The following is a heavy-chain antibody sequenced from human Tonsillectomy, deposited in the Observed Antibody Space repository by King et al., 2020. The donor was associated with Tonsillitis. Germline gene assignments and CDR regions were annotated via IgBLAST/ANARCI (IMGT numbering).Heavy chain of an antibody. CDR2: ISWNSGSI. V-gene: IGHV3-9*01. D-gene: IGHD1-26*01. CDR1: GFTFDDYA. Sequence: VQLVESGGGLVQPGRSLRLSCAASGFTFDDYAMHWVRQAPGKGLEWVSGISWNSGSIGYADSVKGRFTISRDNAKNSLYLQMNSLRAEDTALYYCAKERHSGIVGAIFDYWGQGTLVTVSS. J-gene: IGHJ4*02. CDR3: AKERHSGIVGAIFDY.